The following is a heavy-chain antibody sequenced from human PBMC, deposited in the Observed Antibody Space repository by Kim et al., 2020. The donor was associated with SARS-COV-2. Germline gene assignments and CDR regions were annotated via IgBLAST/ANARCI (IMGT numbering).Heavy chain of an antibody. Sequence: ASVKVSCKASGYTFTGHYIHWVRQAPGQGLEWMGRINPNSGGTNYVQKFQGRVTMTRDTSISTAYMDLSRLRSDDTAVYYCARESASTWVIDYWGHGTLVTVSS. CDR3: ARESASTWVIDY. D-gene: IGHD6-13*01. V-gene: IGHV1-2*06. J-gene: IGHJ4*01. CDR2: INPNSGGT. CDR1: GYTFTGHY.